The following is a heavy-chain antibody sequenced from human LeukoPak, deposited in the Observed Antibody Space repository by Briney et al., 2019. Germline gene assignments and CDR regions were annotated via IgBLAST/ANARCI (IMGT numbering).Heavy chain of an antibody. CDR1: GGSISSGSYY. CDR3: ARMALTGDLDY. J-gene: IGHJ4*02. Sequence: SETLSLTCTVSGGSISSGSYYWSWIRQPAGKGLEWIGRIYTSGSTNYNPSLKSRVTISVDTSKNQFSLKLSSVTAADTAVYYCARMALTGDLDYWGQGTLVTVSS. CDR2: IYTSGST. D-gene: IGHD7-27*01. V-gene: IGHV4-61*02.